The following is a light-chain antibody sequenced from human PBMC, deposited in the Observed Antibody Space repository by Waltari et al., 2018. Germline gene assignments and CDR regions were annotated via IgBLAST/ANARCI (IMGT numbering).Light chain of an antibody. Sequence: QSALTQPRSVSGSPGQSVTISCTGTSSDVGGYNYVSWFQQHPGKPATRMMYDVSKRPSGVPGRFPGPNAGNPASLTIAGLQAEDQADYYRCSDAGSYTSGGVVFGGGTKLTVL. CDR1: SSDVGGYNY. J-gene: IGLJ2*01. CDR3: CSDAGSYTSGGVV. CDR2: DVS. V-gene: IGLV2-11*01.